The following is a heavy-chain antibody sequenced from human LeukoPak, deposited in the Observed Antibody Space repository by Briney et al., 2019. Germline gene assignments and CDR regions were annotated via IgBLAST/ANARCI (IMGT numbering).Heavy chain of an antibody. CDR1: GYTFITNW. CDR2: IYPSDSDT. V-gene: IGHV5-51*01. D-gene: IGHD4-23*01. J-gene: IGHJ4*02. CDR3: ARFYGAKGDH. Sequence: GESLKISCRGSGYTFITNWFGGVRQLPGKGLEWMGIIYPSDSDTRYSPSFQGQVTISADKSIGTAYLQWSSLKASDTAMYYCARFYGAKGDHWGQGTRVTVSS.